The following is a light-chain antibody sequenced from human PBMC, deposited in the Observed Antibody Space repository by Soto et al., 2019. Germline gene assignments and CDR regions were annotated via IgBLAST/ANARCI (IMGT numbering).Light chain of an antibody. CDR3: AAWECSLHHIF. CDR1: SSNMGSNT. V-gene: IGLV1-44*01. J-gene: IGLJ2*01. CDR2: SDN. Sequence: QSVLTQPPSASGTPGQRVTISCSGSSSNMGSNTVNWYQQLPGTAPKLLIYSDNQRPSGVPDRFSGSKSGTSASLAITGLQSEDEADYYCAAWECSLHHIFFGGGTKLTVL.